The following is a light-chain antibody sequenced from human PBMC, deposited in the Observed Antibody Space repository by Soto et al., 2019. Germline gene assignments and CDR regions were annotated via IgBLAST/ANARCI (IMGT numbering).Light chain of an antibody. CDR3: QKYNNWPRMYT. J-gene: IGKJ2*01. Sequence: EIVLTQSPGTLSLSPGERATLSCRASQSVSSSYLAWYQQKPGQAPRLLIYGASTRATGIPDRFSGGGSGTVFTLTISRLEPEDFAVYFCQKYNNWPRMYTFGQGTKLEIK. V-gene: IGKV3-20*01. CDR2: GAS. CDR1: QSVSSSY.